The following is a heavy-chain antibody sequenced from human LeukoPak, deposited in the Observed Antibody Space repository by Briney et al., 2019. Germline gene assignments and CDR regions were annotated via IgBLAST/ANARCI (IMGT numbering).Heavy chain of an antibody. Sequence: SVKVSCKASGGTFSSYAISWVRQAPGQGLEWMGGIIPIFGTANYALKFQGRVTITADESTSTAYMELSSLRSEDTAVYYCAGDVGGRSGFDYWGQGTLVTVSS. J-gene: IGHJ4*02. D-gene: IGHD1-26*01. CDR1: GGTFSSYA. V-gene: IGHV1-69*13. CDR3: AGDVGGRSGFDY. CDR2: IIPIFGTA.